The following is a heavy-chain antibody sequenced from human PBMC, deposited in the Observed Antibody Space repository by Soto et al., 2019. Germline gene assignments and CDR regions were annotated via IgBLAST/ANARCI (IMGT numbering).Heavy chain of an antibody. CDR3: ARDLECATDASDSYGYS. CDR2: INPSGGST. V-gene: IGHV1-46*01. J-gene: IGHJ4*02. D-gene: IGHD5-18*01. Sequence: QVQLVPSGDAVKKPGASVKVSCKASGYTFTSYYMHWVRQAPGQGLEWMGIINPSGGSTSYAQKFQGRVTMTRDTSTSTVYMELSSLRSEDTAVYYCARDLECATDASDSYGYSWSQGTLVTVSS. CDR1: GYTFTSYY.